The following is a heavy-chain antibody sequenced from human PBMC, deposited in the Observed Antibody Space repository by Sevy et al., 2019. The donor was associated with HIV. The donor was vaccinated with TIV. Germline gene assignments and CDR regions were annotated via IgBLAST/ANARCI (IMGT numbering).Heavy chain of an antibody. Sequence: GGSLRLSCAASGFTFSSYWMHWVCQAPGKGLVWVSRINSDGSSTSYADSVKGRFTISRDNAKNTLYLQMNSLRAEDTAVYYCARVPAAMTGINWGQGTLVTVSS. V-gene: IGHV3-74*01. CDR3: ARVPAAMTGIN. CDR1: GFTFSSYW. J-gene: IGHJ4*02. D-gene: IGHD2-2*01. CDR2: INSDGSST.